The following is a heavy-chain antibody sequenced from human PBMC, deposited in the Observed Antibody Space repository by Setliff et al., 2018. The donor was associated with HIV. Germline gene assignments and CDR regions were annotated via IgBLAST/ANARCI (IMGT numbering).Heavy chain of an antibody. Sequence: SETLSLTCTVSGPPIGIGSYYWTWIRQPAGRGLEWIGHISASGSSKFNPTLQSRVTLSVDPSNNQFSLNLTSVTAAQTAVYYCARRKSGSSYRFFNYWGLGSLVTVSS. J-gene: IGHJ4*02. V-gene: IGHV4-61*09. D-gene: IGHD3-16*02. CDR1: GPPIGIGSYY. CDR2: ISASGSS. CDR3: ARRKSGSSYRFFNY.